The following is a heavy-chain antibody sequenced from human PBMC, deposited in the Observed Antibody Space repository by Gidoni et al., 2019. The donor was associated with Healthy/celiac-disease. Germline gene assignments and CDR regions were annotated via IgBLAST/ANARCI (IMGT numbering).Heavy chain of an antibody. V-gene: IGHV1-8*01. CDR3: ARAQTKVTIFGVVITQAYYMDV. J-gene: IGHJ6*03. Sequence: QVQLVQSGAEVKKPGASVKVSCKASGYTFTSYDINWVRQATGQGLEWMGWMNPNSGNTGYAQKFQGRVTMTRNTSISTAYMELSSLRSEDTAVYYCARAQTKVTIFGVVITQAYYMDVWGKGTTVTVSS. D-gene: IGHD3-3*01. CDR1: GYTFTSYD. CDR2: MNPNSGNT.